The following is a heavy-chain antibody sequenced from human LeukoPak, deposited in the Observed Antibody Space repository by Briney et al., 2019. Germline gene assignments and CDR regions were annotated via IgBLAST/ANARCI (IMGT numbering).Heavy chain of an antibody. Sequence: GSSVKVSCKASGGTFSSYAISWVRQAPGQGLEWMGRIIPILGIANYAQKFQGRVTITADKSTSTAYMELSSLRSEDTAVYYCARAGGGTPPLQYSSSWYDPGMDVWGQGTTVTVSS. V-gene: IGHV1-69*04. CDR2: IIPILGIA. D-gene: IGHD6-13*01. CDR1: GGTFSSYA. CDR3: ARAGGGTPPLQYSSSWYDPGMDV. J-gene: IGHJ6*02.